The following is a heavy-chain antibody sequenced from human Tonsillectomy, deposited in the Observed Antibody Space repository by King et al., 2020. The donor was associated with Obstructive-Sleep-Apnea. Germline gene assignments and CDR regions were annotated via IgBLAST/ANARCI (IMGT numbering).Heavy chain of an antibody. V-gene: IGHV4-31*03. CDR2: ISYSGGT. CDR3: ARENVGGSSGYYDY. Sequence: QLQESGPGLVKPSQTPSLTCTVSGGSISSGGYYWSWIRQHPGKGLEWIGYISYSGGTYYNPSLKSRVTIYVDTSKNQFSLKLSSVTAADTAGYYCARENVGGSSGYYDYWGQGTLVTVSS. J-gene: IGHJ4*02. CDR1: GGSISSGGYY. D-gene: IGHD3-22*01.